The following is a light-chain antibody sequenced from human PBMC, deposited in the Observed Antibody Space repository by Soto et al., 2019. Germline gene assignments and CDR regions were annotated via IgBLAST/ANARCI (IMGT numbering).Light chain of an antibody. Sequence: QSVLTQPASVSVSPVQSITISCTGTSSDVGSYNLVSWYQQHPGKAPKLMIYEGSKRPSGVSNRFSGSKSGNTASLTISGLQAEDEGDYYCCSYAGSSPWVFGGGTKLTVL. CDR3: CSYAGSSPWV. CDR1: SSDVGSYNL. V-gene: IGLV2-23*01. J-gene: IGLJ2*01. CDR2: EGS.